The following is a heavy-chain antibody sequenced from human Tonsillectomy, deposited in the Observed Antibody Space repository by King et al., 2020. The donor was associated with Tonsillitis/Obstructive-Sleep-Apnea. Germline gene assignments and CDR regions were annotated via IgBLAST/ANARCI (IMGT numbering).Heavy chain of an antibody. V-gene: IGHV1-69*12. D-gene: IGHD5-12*01. CDR3: ARSVPTIDYYYYHYMDV. J-gene: IGHJ6*03. CDR1: GGSFRSYD. CDR2: IIPIFGTA. Sequence: QLVQSGAEVKKPGSSVKVSCKASGGSFRSYDISWVRQAPGQGLEWMGGIIPIFGTANYAQKFQGRVTITADESTSTAYMELSSLRSEDTAVYYCARSVPTIDYYYYHYMDVWGKGTTVTVSS.